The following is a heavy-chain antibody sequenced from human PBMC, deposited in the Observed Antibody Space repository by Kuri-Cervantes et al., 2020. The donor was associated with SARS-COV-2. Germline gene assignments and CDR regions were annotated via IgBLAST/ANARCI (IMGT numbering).Heavy chain of an antibody. CDR1: GFTFSSYG. J-gene: IGHJ4*02. D-gene: IGHD4-17*01. CDR3: ARERVYGDYSLCDVDY. V-gene: IGHV3-30*03. Sequence: GESLKISCAASGFTFSSYGMHWVRQAPGKGLEWVAVISYDGSNKYYADSVKGRFTISRDNSKNTLYLQMNSLRAEDTAVYYCARERVYGDYSLCDVDYWGQGTLVTVSS. CDR2: ISYDGSNK.